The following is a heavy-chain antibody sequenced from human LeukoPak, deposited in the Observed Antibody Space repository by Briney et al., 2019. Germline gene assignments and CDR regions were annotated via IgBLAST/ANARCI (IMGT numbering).Heavy chain of an antibody. Sequence: GASVKVSCKASGYTFTSYYVHWVRQAPGQGLEWMGIINPSGDSTSYAQKFQGRVTMTRDTSTSTVHMELSSLRSEDTAVYYCAIQKGTIFGDVSPLSKHFHHWGQGTLVTVSS. D-gene: IGHD3-3*01. V-gene: IGHV1-46*01. CDR3: AIQKGTIFGDVSPLSKHFHH. J-gene: IGHJ1*01. CDR1: GYTFTSYY. CDR2: INPSGDST.